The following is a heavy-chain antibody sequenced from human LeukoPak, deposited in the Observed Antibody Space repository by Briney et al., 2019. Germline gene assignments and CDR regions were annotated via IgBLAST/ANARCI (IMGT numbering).Heavy chain of an antibody. CDR2: INPNSGGT. CDR3: ARDEAMGPNYYDSSGYYYYQGYNWFDP. V-gene: IGHV1-2*02. CDR1: GYTLTELS. D-gene: IGHD3-22*01. J-gene: IGHJ5*02. Sequence: ASVKVSCKVSGYTLTELSMHWVRQAPGQGLEWMGWINPNSGGTNYAQKFQGRVTMTRDTSISTAYMELSRLRSDDTAVYYCARDEAMGPNYYDSSGYYYYQGYNWFDPWGQGTLVTVSS.